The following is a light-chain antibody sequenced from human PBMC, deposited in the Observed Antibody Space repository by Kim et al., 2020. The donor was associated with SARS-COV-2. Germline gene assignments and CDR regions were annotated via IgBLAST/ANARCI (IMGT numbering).Light chain of an antibody. CDR3: QQYHNWPPT. V-gene: IGKV3D-15*01. Sequence: EIVVTQSPVTLSVSPGERATLSCRASQGISSNLAWYQQKPGKAPRLLISGASTRATGIPARFSGGGSGTEFTLTISSLQSEDFAVYYCQQYHNWPPTFGQGTKVDIK. CDR2: GAS. J-gene: IGKJ1*01. CDR1: QGISSN.